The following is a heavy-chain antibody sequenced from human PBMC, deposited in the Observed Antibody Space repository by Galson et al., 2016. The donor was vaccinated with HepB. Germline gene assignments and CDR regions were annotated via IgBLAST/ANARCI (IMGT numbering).Heavy chain of an antibody. CDR2: ISWDGGST. J-gene: IGHJ4*02. D-gene: IGHD3-22*01. Sequence: SLRLSCAGSGFTFDDYTMHWVRQVPGKGLEWVSVISWDGGSTHYAGSVKGRFTISRDNSKNSLYLQMNSLRSEDTALYFCAKDRSSYYDNSGYHQFGSWGQGTLVTVSS. V-gene: IGHV3-43*01. CDR1: GFTFDDYT. CDR3: AKDRSSYYDNSGYHQFGS.